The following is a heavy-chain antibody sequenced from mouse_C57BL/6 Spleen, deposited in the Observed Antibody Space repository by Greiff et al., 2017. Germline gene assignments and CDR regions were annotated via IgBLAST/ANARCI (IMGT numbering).Heavy chain of an antibody. CDR2: ISYDGSN. V-gene: IGHV3-6*01. CDR1: GYSITSGYY. J-gene: IGHJ4*01. Sequence: ESGPGLVKPSQSLSLTCSVTGYSITSGYYWNWIRQFPGNKLEWMGYISYDGSNNYNPSLNNRISITRDTSKNQFFLKLNSVTTEDTATYYCASRRNAMDYWGQGTSVTVSS. CDR3: ASRRNAMDY.